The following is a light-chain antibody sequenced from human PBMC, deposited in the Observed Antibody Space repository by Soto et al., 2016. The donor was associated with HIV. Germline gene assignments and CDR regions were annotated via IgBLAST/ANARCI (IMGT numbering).Light chain of an antibody. CDR3: QVWDTSSDHVI. CDR1: NIGSKR. CDR2: DDN. Sequence: SYVLTQPPSVSVAPGETARIPCGGDNIGSKRVHWYQQKPGQAPVLVVYDDNDRPSGIPKRFSGFNPGDTATLTISGVKPGMRPNIYCQVWDTSSDHVIFGGGTKLTVL. V-gene: IGLV3-21*02. J-gene: IGLJ2*01.